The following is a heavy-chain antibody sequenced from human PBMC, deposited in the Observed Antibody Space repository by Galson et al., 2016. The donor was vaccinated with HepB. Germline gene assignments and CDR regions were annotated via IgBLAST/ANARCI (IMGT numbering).Heavy chain of an antibody. CDR1: GFSFSNYA. Sequence: SLRLSCAASGFSFSNYAMSWVRQAPGKGLEWVSTISYSGGSTYYADSVKGRFTISRDTSKNTLYLQMNSLRADDTAVYYCAKDGSRGSYYYYYFGMDVWGQGTTVTVSS. D-gene: IGHD1-26*01. V-gene: IGHV3-23*01. CDR2: ISYSGGST. CDR3: AKDGSRGSYYYYYFGMDV. J-gene: IGHJ6*02.